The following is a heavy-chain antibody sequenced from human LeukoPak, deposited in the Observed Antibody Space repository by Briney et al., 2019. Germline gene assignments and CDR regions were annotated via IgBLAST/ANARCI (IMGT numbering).Heavy chain of an antibody. V-gene: IGHV3-53*01. Sequence: GGSLRLSCAASGFTFSSYAMSWVRQAPGKGLEWVSVIYSGGSTYYADSVKGRFTISRDNSKNTLYLQMNSLRAEDTAVYYCAGDYSGYYLSDAFDIWGQGTMVTVSS. D-gene: IGHD3-22*01. CDR3: AGDYSGYYLSDAFDI. CDR1: GFTFSSYA. CDR2: IYSGGST. J-gene: IGHJ3*02.